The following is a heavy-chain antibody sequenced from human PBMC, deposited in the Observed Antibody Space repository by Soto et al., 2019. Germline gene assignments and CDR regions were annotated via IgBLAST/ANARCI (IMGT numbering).Heavy chain of an antibody. CDR3: ARDWGTPGRGSAVGYYYHYGMDV. CDR2: ISSSSSDI. V-gene: IGHV3-21*04. Sequence: GGSLRLSCAASGFTFSSYAMSWVRQAPGKGLEWVSSISSSSSDIYYADSVKGRFTISRDNAKNSLYLQMNSLRGGDTAVYFCARDWGTPGRGSAVGYYYHYGMDVWGQGTTVTVSS. CDR1: GFTFSSYA. J-gene: IGHJ6*02. D-gene: IGHD6-19*01.